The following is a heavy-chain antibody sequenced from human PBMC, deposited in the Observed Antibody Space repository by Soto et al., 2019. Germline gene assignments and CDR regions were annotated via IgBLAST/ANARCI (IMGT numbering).Heavy chain of an antibody. CDR2: ISWDDDK. Sequence: QITLKESGPTLVKPTQTLTLTCTFSGFSLNTRGVGVGWIRQPPGKALEWLALISWDDDKRYSPSLKSRLTNPTGTLNYPVGPHMPHMDPGDTGTFYWAHRPGPFRHFFDHWGQGTLVTVSS. CDR1: GFSLNTRGVG. CDR3: AHRPGPFRHFFDH. V-gene: IGHV2-5*02. J-gene: IGHJ4*02.